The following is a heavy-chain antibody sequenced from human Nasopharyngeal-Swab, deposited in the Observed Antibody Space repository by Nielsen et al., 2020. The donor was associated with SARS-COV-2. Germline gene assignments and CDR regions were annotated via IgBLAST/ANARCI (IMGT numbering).Heavy chain of an antibody. CDR3: ARDSRILTGYFYYYYYGMDV. CDR1: GYTFTSSD. Sequence: ASVKVSCKASGYTFTSSDINWVRQATGQRLEWMGWMNPNSGNAGYAQKFQGRVTMTRDTSISTAYMELSSLRSEDTAVYYCARDSRILTGYFYYYYYGMDVWGQGTTVTVSS. CDR2: MNPNSGNA. V-gene: IGHV1-8*01. J-gene: IGHJ6*02. D-gene: IGHD3-9*01.